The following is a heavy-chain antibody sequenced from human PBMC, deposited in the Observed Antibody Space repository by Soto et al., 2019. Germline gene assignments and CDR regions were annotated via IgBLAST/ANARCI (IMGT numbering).Heavy chain of an antibody. V-gene: IGHV4-39*01. CDR2: IYYSGST. CDR1: GGSISSSSYY. J-gene: IGHJ4*02. CDR3: ASGADYGDYVNY. Sequence: QLQLQESGPGLVKPSETLSLTCTVSGGSISSSSYYWGWIRQPPGKGLEWIGSIYYSGSTYYNPSLKSRVTISVDTSKNQFSLKLSSVTAADTAVYYCASGADYGDYVNYWGQGTLVTVSS. D-gene: IGHD4-17*01.